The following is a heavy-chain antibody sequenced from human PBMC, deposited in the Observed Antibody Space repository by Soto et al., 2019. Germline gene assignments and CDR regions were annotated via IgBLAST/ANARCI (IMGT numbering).Heavy chain of an antibody. V-gene: IGHV3-11*04. J-gene: IGHJ5*02. CDR1: GFDFSVYW. Sequence: GGSLRLSCAASGFDFSVYWMSWVRQAPGKGPEWVSYISSSGSTIYYADSVKGRFTISRDNAKNSLYLQMNSLRAEDTAVYYCARDSGTLNWFDPWGQGTLVTVSS. D-gene: IGHD2-2*01. CDR2: ISSSGSTI. CDR3: ARDSGTLNWFDP.